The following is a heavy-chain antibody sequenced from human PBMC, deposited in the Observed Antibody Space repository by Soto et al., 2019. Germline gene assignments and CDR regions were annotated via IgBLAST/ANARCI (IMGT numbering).Heavy chain of an antibody. CDR1: GYTFTSYG. V-gene: IGHV1-18*04. CDR3: ARARWELLPRSYYYYGMDV. D-gene: IGHD1-26*01. Sequence: ASVKVSCKASGYTFTSYGISWVRQAPGQGLEWMGWISAYNGNTNYAQKLQGSVTMTTDTSTSTAYMELRSLRSDDTAVYYCARARWELLPRSYYYYGMDVWGQGTTVTVSS. CDR2: ISAYNGNT. J-gene: IGHJ6*02.